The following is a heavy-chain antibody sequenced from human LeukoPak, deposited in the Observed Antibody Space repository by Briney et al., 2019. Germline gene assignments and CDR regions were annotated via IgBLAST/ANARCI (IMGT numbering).Heavy chain of an antibody. Sequence: SETLSLTCAVSGGSISSGGYSWSWIRQPPGKGLEWIGYIYHSGSTYYNLSLKSRVTISVDRSKNQFSLKLSSVTAADTAVYYCARGYCSGGSCYGAFDIWGQGTMVTVSS. J-gene: IGHJ3*02. CDR2: IYHSGST. D-gene: IGHD2-15*01. CDR3: ARGYCSGGSCYGAFDI. CDR1: GGSISSGGYS. V-gene: IGHV4-30-2*01.